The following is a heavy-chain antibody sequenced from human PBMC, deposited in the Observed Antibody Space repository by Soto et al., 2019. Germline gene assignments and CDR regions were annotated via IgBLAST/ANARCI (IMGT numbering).Heavy chain of an antibody. CDR3: ARDNSKDSVNYAGAAFDI. D-gene: IGHD4-4*01. CDR1: GGSISSGNYY. Sequence: QVHLQESGPGLVKPSQTLSLTCTVSGGSISSGNYYWGGIRQPPGKGREWMGYMHTSGSTDYNPSLKSRLTISVDTSKNQFSLSLRSVTAADTAVYYCARDNSKDSVNYAGAAFDIWGLGTLVTVSS. V-gene: IGHV4-30-4*01. J-gene: IGHJ3*02. CDR2: MHTSGST.